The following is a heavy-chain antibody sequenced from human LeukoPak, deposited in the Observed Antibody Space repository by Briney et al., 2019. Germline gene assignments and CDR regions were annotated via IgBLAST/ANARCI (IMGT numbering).Heavy chain of an antibody. Sequence: SETLSLTCAVSGYSISSGYYWGWIRQPPGKGLEWIGSIYHSGSTYYNPSLKSRVTISVDTSKNQFSLKLSSVTAADTAVYYCARDSGVRGVLSNWFDPWGQGTLVTASS. D-gene: IGHD3-10*01. V-gene: IGHV4-38-2*02. CDR2: IYHSGST. J-gene: IGHJ5*02. CDR1: GYSISSGYY. CDR3: ARDSGVRGVLSNWFDP.